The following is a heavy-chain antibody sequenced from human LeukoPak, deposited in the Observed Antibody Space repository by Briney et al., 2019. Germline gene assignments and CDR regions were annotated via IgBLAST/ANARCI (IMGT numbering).Heavy chain of an antibody. CDR1: GFTVCSNY. CDR2: IYSGGST. Sequence: PGGSLRLSCAASGFTVCSNYMSWVRQAPGKGLEWVSVIYSGGSTYYADSVKGRFSISRDDSKNTLYLQMNSLRAEDTAVYYCASRDFWSGYYYPWGQGTLVTVSS. V-gene: IGHV3-53*01. D-gene: IGHD3-3*01. CDR3: ASRDFWSGYYYP. J-gene: IGHJ5*02.